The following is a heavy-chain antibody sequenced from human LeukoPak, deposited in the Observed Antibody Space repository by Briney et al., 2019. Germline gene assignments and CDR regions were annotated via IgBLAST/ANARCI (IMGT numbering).Heavy chain of an antibody. Sequence: PGGSLRLSCAASGFTFSSYAMSWVRQAPGKGLEWVSAISGSGGSTYYAGSVKGRFTISRDNSKNTLYLQMNSLRAEDTAVYYCAKDPFVVVAATKEDNWFDPWGQGTLVTVSS. CDR3: AKDPFVVVAATKEDNWFDP. CDR1: GFTFSSYA. CDR2: ISGSGGST. D-gene: IGHD2-15*01. J-gene: IGHJ5*02. V-gene: IGHV3-23*01.